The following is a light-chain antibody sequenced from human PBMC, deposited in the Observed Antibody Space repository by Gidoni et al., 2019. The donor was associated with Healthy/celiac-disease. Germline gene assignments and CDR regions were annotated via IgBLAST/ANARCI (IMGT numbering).Light chain of an antibody. CDR2: DHR. J-gene: IGLJ1*01. CDR1: NIGSKS. Sequence: VLTQPPSVSVAPGQTARITCGGNNIGSKSVHWYQQKPGQAPALVVYDHRDRTSGIPERFSGSNSGNTATLTISRVEAGDEADYYCQVWDSSSDQGVFGTGTKVTVL. V-gene: IGLV3-21*02. CDR3: QVWDSSSDQGV.